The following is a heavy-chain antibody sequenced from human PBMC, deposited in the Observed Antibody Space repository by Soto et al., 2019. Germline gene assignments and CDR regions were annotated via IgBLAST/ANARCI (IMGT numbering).Heavy chain of an antibody. CDR2: IIPIFGTA. J-gene: IGHJ6*02. CDR1: GYTFSSYA. Sequence: ASVKVSCKASGYTFSSYAISWVRQAPGQGLEWMGGIIPIFGTANYAQKFQGRVTITADESTSTAYMELSSLRSEDTAVYYCARDLGTAMVPYYYYGMDVWGQGTTVTVSS. CDR3: ARDLGTAMVPYYYYGMDV. V-gene: IGHV1-69*13. D-gene: IGHD5-18*01.